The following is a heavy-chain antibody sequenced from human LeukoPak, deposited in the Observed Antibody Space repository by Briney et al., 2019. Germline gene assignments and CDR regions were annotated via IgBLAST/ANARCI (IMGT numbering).Heavy chain of an antibody. D-gene: IGHD2-2*01. Sequence: GGSLRLSCAASGFTFSNYGKYALSWVRQAPGKGLEWVSGISGSGGSTYYADAVKGRFTISRDNSKNTLYLQMISLRAEDTAVYYCAKEGVRYCSSTSCSFDSWGQGTLVTVSS. CDR3: AKEGVRYCSSTSCSFDS. J-gene: IGHJ4*02. CDR1: GFTFSNYG. V-gene: IGHV3-23*01. CDR2: ISGSGGST.